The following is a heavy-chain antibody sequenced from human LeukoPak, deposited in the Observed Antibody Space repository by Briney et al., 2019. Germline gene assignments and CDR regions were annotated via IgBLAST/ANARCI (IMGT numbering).Heavy chain of an antibody. J-gene: IGHJ3*02. CDR1: GFTFSSYG. CDR3: ARDAAYGTDAFDI. CDR2: IWYDGSNK. Sequence: GGSLRLSCAASGFTFSSYGMHWVRQAPGKGLEWVAVIWYDGSNKYYADSVKGRFTISRDNSKNTLSLQMNSLRAEDTAVYYCARDAAYGTDAFDIWGQGTMVTVSS. V-gene: IGHV3-33*01. D-gene: IGHD3-10*01.